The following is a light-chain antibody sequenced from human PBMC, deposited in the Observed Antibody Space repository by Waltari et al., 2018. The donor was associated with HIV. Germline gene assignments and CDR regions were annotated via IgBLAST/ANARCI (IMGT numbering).Light chain of an antibody. CDR3: QQYGSSPQT. CDR2: GAS. Sequence: EIVLTQSPGTLSLSPGERATLSCRASQSVSSRLLAWYQQKSGQAPRLLIYGASSRATGIPDRFSGSGSGTDFTLTISRLEPEDFAVYYCQQYGSSPQTFGQGTNLEIK. V-gene: IGKV3-20*01. CDR1: QSVSSRL. J-gene: IGKJ2*01.